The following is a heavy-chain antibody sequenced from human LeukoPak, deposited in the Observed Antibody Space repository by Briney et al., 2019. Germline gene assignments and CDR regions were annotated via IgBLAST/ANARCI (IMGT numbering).Heavy chain of an antibody. CDR1: GGSISSYY. CDR3: ARAPQGDYVWGSYRFFFDY. V-gene: IGHV4-59*12. J-gene: IGHJ4*02. D-gene: IGHD3-16*02. CDR2: IYYSGST. Sequence: SETLSLTCTVSGGSISSYYWSWIRQPPGKGLEWIGYIYYSGSTNYNPSLKSRVTISVDTSKNQFSLKLSSVTAADTAVYYCARAPQGDYVWGSYRFFFDYWGQGTLVTVSS.